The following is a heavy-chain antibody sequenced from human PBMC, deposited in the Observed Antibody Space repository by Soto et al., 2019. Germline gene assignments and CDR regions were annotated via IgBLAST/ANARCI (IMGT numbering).Heavy chain of an antibody. CDR2: INAGNGNT. CDR3: SRGPHMATSSYYYYGLDV. CDR1: GYTFTNYA. D-gene: IGHD6-13*01. V-gene: IGHV1-3*01. Sequence: QVQLVQSGAEVKKPGASVKVSCKASGYTFTNYAMHWVRQAPGERLEWMGWINAGNGNTRYSQKFQGRVTITRDTSAITAYMELSSLRSEDTAVYYCSRGPHMATSSYYYYGLDVWGQGTTLTVFS. J-gene: IGHJ6*02.